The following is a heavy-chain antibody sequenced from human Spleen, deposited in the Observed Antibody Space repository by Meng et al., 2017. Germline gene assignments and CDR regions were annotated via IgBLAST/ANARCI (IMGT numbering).Heavy chain of an antibody. CDR2: INAGKGNT. CDR1: GYPFTSYA. D-gene: IGHD3-10*01. V-gene: IGHV1-3*01. Sequence: VQLMQCGRGVKKPGAPVTVSSNAAGYPFTSYARHGVRQAPGQRLEWMGWINAGKGNTKYSQKFQGRVTITRDTSASTAYMELSSLRSEDTAVYYCARVGRDLWFGELDYWGQGTLVTVSS. J-gene: IGHJ4*02. CDR3: ARVGRDLWFGELDY.